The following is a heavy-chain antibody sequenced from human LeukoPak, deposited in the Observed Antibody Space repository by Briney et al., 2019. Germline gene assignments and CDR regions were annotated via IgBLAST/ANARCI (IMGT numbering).Heavy chain of an antibody. CDR2: IKSSSSTI. D-gene: IGHD4-17*01. Sequence: GGALRLSCAASGFTLSTYEMNWVREAPGKGLEWGSYIKSSSSTIYYADSVKGRFTISRDNAKNSLHLEMASLRAEDTAVYYCARDTPLSLPTDYYMDVWGKGTTVTASS. J-gene: IGHJ6*03. CDR1: GFTLSTYE. CDR3: ARDTPLSLPTDYYMDV. V-gene: IGHV3-48*01.